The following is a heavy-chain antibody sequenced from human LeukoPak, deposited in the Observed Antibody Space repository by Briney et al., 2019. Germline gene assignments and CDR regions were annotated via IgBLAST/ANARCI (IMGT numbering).Heavy chain of an antibody. CDR1: GFTFSSYG. J-gene: IGHJ4*02. D-gene: IGHD6-13*01. Sequence: PAGSLRLSCAASGFTFSSYGMHWVRQAPDKGLEWVAFIRYDGSNKYYADSVKGRFTISRDNSKNTMYLQMNSLRAEDTAVYYCAKDGYSSSWYLYYFDYWGQGTLVTVSS. CDR3: AKDGYSSSWYLYYFDY. CDR2: IRYDGSNK. V-gene: IGHV3-30*02.